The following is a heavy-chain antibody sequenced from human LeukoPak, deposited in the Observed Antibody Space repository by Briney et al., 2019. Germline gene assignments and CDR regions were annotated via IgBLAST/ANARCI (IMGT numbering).Heavy chain of an antibody. D-gene: IGHD3-9*01. J-gene: IGHJ4*02. CDR1: GYSFTSYW. CDR2: IYPGDSDT. CDR3: ARRPTNYDIFNTHFDY. V-gene: IGHV5-51*01. Sequence: RGESLKISCKGSGYSFTSYWIGWVRQMPGKGLEWMGIIYPGDSDTRYSPSFQGQVTISADKSISTAYLQWSSLKASDTAMYYCARRPTNYDIFNTHFDYWGQGTLVTVSS.